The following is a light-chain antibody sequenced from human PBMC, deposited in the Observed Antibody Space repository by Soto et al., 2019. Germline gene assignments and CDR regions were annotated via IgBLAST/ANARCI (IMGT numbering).Light chain of an antibody. Sequence: QSVLTQPPSASGSLGQSVTISCTGFSNNYVSWYQQHPDKAPKPMIYEVTKRPSGVLDRFSGAKSGDTASLTVAGLQAEDEAEDYCNSYAGNNNILVGGGTKLTVL. CDR3: NSYAGNNNIL. J-gene: IGLJ2*01. CDR2: EVT. V-gene: IGLV2-8*01. CDR1: SNNY.